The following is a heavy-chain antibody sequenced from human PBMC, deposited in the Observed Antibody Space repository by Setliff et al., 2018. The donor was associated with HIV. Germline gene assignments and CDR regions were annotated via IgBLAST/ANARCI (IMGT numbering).Heavy chain of an antibody. CDR1: GYTFTNYA. CDR2: INGGNGNT. Sequence: ASVKVSCKTSGYTFTNYALHWVRQAPGQRLDWMGWINGGNGNTKYSQKFQGRVTIIRDTSASTAYMELSSLRSEDTAVYYCARDRGYLDWLSSGAFDIWGQGTMVTVTS. CDR3: ARDRGYLDWLSSGAFDI. J-gene: IGHJ3*02. V-gene: IGHV1-3*01. D-gene: IGHD3-9*01.